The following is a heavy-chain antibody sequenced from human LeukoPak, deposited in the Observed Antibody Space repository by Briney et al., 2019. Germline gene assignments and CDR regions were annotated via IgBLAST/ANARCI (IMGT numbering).Heavy chain of an antibody. Sequence: GGSLRLSCAASGFTVSSNYMSWVRQAPGKGLEWVSVIYSGGSTYYADSVKGRFTISRDNSKNTLYLQMNSLRAEDTAVYYCASEYYYDSSGPHARDDYWGQGTLVTVSS. J-gene: IGHJ4*02. V-gene: IGHV3-66*01. CDR3: ASEYYYDSSGPHARDDY. CDR2: IYSGGST. CDR1: GFTVSSNY. D-gene: IGHD3-22*01.